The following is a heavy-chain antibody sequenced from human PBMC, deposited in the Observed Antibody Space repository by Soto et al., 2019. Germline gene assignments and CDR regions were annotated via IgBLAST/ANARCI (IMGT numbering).Heavy chain of an antibody. Sequence: GGSLRLSCAASGFTFSSYAMNWVRQAPGKGLEWVSYISRSSGTIYYADSVKGRFTISRDNSKNSLYLQMNSLSAEDTAVYYCARDSGLSPDVLRFLEWLNYYYYYGMDVWGQGTTVTVSS. CDR2: ISRSSGTI. CDR3: ARDSGLSPDVLRFLEWLNYYYYYGMDV. J-gene: IGHJ6*02. D-gene: IGHD3-3*01. CDR1: GFTFSSYA. V-gene: IGHV3-48*01.